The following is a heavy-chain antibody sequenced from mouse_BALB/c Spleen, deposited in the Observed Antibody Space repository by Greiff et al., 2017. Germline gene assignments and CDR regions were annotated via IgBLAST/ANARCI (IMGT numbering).Heavy chain of an antibody. Sequence: VQLQQPGAELVRPGASVKLSCKASGYTFTSYWMHWVKQRPGQGLEWIGYINPSTGYTEYNQKFKDKATLTADKSSSTAYMQLSSLTSEDSAVYYCARWLLRSYYFDYWGQGTTLTVSS. CDR2: INPSTGYT. D-gene: IGHD2-3*01. CDR3: ARWLLRSYYFDY. V-gene: IGHV1-7*01. J-gene: IGHJ2*01. CDR1: GYTFTSYW.